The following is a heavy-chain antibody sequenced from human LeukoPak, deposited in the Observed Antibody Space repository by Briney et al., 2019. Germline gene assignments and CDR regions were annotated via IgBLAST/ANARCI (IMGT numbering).Heavy chain of an antibody. V-gene: IGHV3-30*18. J-gene: IGHJ4*02. CDR2: ISYDGTQT. CDR3: AKDNGKWDFLAFFDH. D-gene: IGHD3-3*02. CDR1: EFTFSRYA. Sequence: GGSLRLSCAASEFTFSRYAMPWVRKAPGQGLEGLAIISYDGTQTYYADSVKGRFTISRDNSKNILYLQMNSPRTEDPVLYYCAKDNGKWDFLAFFDHWGQGAHVIVS.